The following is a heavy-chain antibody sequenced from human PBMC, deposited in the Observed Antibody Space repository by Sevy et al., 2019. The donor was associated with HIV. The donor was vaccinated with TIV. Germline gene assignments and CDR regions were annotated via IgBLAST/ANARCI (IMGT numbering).Heavy chain of an antibody. CDR1: GFTFNTHA. V-gene: IGHV3-30*04. J-gene: IGHJ4*02. D-gene: IGHD6-19*01. CDR2: ISYDGIIK. Sequence: GGSLRLSCAASGFTFNTHAMHWVRQAPGKGLEWVALISYDGIIKYYADSVKGRLTISRDNSKNTLSLQMKSLRIEDTAVYYCAREGGYTSAWSPGNYWGQGTLVTVSS. CDR3: AREGGYTSAWSPGNY.